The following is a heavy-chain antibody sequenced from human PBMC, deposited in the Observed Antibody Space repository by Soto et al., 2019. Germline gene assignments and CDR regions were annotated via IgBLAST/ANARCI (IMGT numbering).Heavy chain of an antibody. CDR2: ISSSGSTI. V-gene: IGHV3-11*01. D-gene: IGHD3-9*01. J-gene: IGHJ4*02. CDR1: GFTFSDYY. Sequence: GGSLRLSCAASGFTFSDYYMSWIRQAPGKGLEWVSYISSSGSTIYYADSVKGRFTISRDNAKNSLYLQMNSLRAEDTAVYYCARPFRYFDWYVFDYWGQGTLVTVSS. CDR3: ARPFRYFDWYVFDY.